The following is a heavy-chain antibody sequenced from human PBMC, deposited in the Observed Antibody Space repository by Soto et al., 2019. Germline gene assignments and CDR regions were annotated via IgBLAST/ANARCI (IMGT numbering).Heavy chain of an antibody. CDR2: IDDSGSS. Sequence: PSETRSLTCTVSDCSVSSCYYFWGWIRQPPGKGLEVIVYIDDSGSSYYNPSLESRVTMSVDTSKNQFSLKLRSVTAADTAMYYCASEKGYISGNNTFDFWGQGTLVTVSS. CDR1: DCSVSSCYYF. V-gene: IGHV4-30-4*01. D-gene: IGHD5-12*01. J-gene: IGHJ4*02. CDR3: ASEKGYISGNNTFDF.